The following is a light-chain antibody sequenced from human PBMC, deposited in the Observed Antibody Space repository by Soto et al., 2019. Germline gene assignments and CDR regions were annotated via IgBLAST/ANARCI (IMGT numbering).Light chain of an antibody. CDR1: QSVSSN. V-gene: IGKV3-15*01. J-gene: IGKJ1*01. CDR2: GAS. Sequence: EIVMTQSPATLSVSPGERATLSCRASQSVSSNLAWYQQKPGQAPRLLIYGASTRATGIPARFSGSGSGTEFTLTISSLQSEDFAVYYCQQYNNWPPMTFGQGNQG. CDR3: QQYNNWPPMT.